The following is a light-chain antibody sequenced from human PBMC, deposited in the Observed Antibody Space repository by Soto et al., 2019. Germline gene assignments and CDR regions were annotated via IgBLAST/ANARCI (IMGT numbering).Light chain of an antibody. CDR1: QSVLYSSSNKDY. V-gene: IGKV4-1*01. CDR2: WAS. J-gene: IGKJ4*01. Sequence: EIVMTQSPDSLAVSLGERATINCKSSQSVLYSSSNKDYLAWYQQKPGQPPKLLFYWASTRESGVPDRFSGSGSVTDFNFTISSLQAEDVAMYYCQQYYNTPLTFGGGTKVEIK. CDR3: QQYYNTPLT.